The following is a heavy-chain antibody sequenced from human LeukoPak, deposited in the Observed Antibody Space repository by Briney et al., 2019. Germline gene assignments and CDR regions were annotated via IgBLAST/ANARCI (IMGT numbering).Heavy chain of an antibody. V-gene: IGHV1-18*01. CDR1: GYTFTSYG. CDR2: ISAYNGNT. Sequence: ASVKVSCKASGYTFTSYGISWVRQAPGQGLEWMGWISAYNGNTNYAQKLQGRVTMTTDTSTSTAYMELRSLRSDDTAVYYCARHPSGSYFSGADGAFDIWGQGTMVTVSS. J-gene: IGHJ3*02. CDR3: ARHPSGSYFSGADGAFDI. D-gene: IGHD1-26*01.